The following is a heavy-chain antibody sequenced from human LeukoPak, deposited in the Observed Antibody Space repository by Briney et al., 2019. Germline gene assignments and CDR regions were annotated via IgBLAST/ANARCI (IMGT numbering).Heavy chain of an antibody. Sequence: ASVKVSCKASGYTFTSYGISWVRQAPGQGLEWMGGIIPIFGTANYAQKFQGRVTITADESTSTAYMELSSLRSEDTAVYYCAREGPAAGIYYWGQGTLVTVSS. CDR3: AREGPAAGIYY. D-gene: IGHD6-13*01. CDR1: GYTFTSYG. V-gene: IGHV1-69*13. CDR2: IIPIFGTA. J-gene: IGHJ4*02.